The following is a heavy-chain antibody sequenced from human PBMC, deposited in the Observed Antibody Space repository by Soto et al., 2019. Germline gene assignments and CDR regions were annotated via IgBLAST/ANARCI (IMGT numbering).Heavy chain of an antibody. CDR3: AIGLQPLYCSGGSCYSMGYFQH. CDR1: GGSFSGYY. Sequence: SETLSLTCAVYGGSFSGYYWSWIRQPPGKGLEWIGEINHSGSTNHNPSLKSRVTISVDTSKNQFSLKLSSVTAADTAVYYCAIGLQPLYCSGGSCYSMGYFQHGGQGTLVTVSS. CDR2: INHSGST. V-gene: IGHV4-34*01. J-gene: IGHJ1*01. D-gene: IGHD2-15*01.